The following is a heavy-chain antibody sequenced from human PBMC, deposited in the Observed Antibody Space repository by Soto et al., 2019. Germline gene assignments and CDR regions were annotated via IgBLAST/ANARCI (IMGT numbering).Heavy chain of an antibody. CDR1: GGSFSGYY. CDR3: ASSRIAADGKAFDP. J-gene: IGHJ5*02. CDR2: INHSGST. Sequence: SETLSLTCAVYGGSFSGYYWSWIRQPPGKGLEWIGEINHSGSTNYNPSLKSRVTISVDTSKNQFSLKLSSVTAADTAVYYCASSRIAADGKAFDPWGQGTLVTVSS. D-gene: IGHD6-13*01. V-gene: IGHV4-34*01.